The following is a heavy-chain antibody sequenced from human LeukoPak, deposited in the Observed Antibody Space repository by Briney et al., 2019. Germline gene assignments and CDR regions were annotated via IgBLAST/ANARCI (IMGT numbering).Heavy chain of an antibody. V-gene: IGHV1-8*01. CDR1: GYTFTSYD. D-gene: IGHD2-2*02. J-gene: IGHJ6*03. Sequence: ASVTVSCKASGYTFTSYDINWVRQATGQGLEWMGWMNPNSGNTGYAQKFQGRVTMTRNTSISTAYMELSSLRSEDTAVYYCARFRGAVYCSSTSCYTAGYYYMDVWGKGTTVTVSS. CDR2: MNPNSGNT. CDR3: ARFRGAVYCSSTSCYTAGYYYMDV.